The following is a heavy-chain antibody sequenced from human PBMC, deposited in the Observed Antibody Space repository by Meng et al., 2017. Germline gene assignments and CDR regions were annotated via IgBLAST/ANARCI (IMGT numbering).Heavy chain of an antibody. J-gene: IGHJ4*02. CDR1: GFTFSSLE. CDR2: IISSGSTI. CDR3: ARDWGMAARSYYFDY. V-gene: IGHV3-48*03. Sequence: GESLKISCAASGFTFSSLEMNWVRQAPGKGLEWVSYIISSGSTIYYADSVKCRFTISRDNAKNSLYLQMNSLRAEDTAVYYCARDWGMAARSYYFDYWGQGTLVTVSS. D-gene: IGHD6-6*01.